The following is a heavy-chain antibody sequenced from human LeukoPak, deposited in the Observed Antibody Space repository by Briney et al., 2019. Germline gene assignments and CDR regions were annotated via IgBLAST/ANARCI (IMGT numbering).Heavy chain of an antibody. CDR1: GSSISSYY. Sequence: SETLSPTCTVSGSSISSYYWSWIRQPPGKGLEWIGYIYSSGSTNYNPSLKSRITISVDTSKNQFSLKLSSVTAADTAVYYCARFAYCGGHCWYYFDYWGQGSLVTVSS. J-gene: IGHJ4*02. CDR3: ARFAYCGGHCWYYFDY. D-gene: IGHD2-21*02. CDR2: IYSSGST. V-gene: IGHV4-59*01.